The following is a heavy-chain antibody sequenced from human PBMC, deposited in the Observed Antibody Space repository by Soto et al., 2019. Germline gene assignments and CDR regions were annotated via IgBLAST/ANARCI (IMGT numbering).Heavy chain of an antibody. CDR3: AKGHYDSSGYYPEYDY. J-gene: IGHJ4*02. V-gene: IGHV3-23*01. CDR1: GFTFSSYA. Sequence: PGGSLRLSCAASGFTFSSYAMSWVRQAPGKGLEWVSAISGSGGSTYYADSVKGRFTISRDNSKNTLYLQMNSLRAEDTAVYYCAKGHYDSSGYYPEYDYWGQGTLVTV. CDR2: ISGSGGST. D-gene: IGHD3-22*01.